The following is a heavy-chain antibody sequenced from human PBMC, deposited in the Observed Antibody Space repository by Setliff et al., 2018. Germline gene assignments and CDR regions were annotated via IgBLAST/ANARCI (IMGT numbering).Heavy chain of an antibody. V-gene: IGHV4-59*08. CDR2: VHIGGDT. CDR1: GGGPSNNYY. D-gene: IGHD3-10*01. J-gene: IGHJ4*02. Sequence: SEILSLTCTVAGGGPSNNYYRSWVRQSPGKGLEWIGFVHIGGDTNYNPSLKSRATMSADTSNNPFSLTLRSVTAADTAVYFCARQPSSGAYYNPRPYYFDYWGQGTLVTVSS. CDR3: ARQPSSGAYYNPRPYYFDY.